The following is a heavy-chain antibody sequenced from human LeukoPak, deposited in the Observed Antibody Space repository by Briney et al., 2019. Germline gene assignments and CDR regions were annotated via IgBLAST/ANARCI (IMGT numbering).Heavy chain of an antibody. CDR1: GYTFTSYG. CDR3: ARSPYDSSGYLTYYFDY. CDR2: ISAYNGNT. Sequence: EASVKVSCKASGYTFTSYGISWVRQAPGQGLEWMGWISAYNGNTNYAQKFQGRVTITADESTSTAYMELSSLRSEDTAVYYCARSPYDSSGYLTYYFDYWGQGTLVTVSS. J-gene: IGHJ4*02. V-gene: IGHV1-18*01. D-gene: IGHD3-22*01.